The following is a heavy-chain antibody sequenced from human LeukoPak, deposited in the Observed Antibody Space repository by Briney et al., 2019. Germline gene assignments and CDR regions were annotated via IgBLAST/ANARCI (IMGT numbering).Heavy chain of an antibody. CDR2: IYPGDSDT. D-gene: IGHD3-22*01. CDR3: ARQTDPDSSGYYWVDY. CDR1: GYGFTSYW. V-gene: IGHV5-51*01. J-gene: IGHJ4*02. Sequence: GESLKISCKGSGYGFTSYWIGWVRQMPGKGLEWMGIIYPGDSDTRYSPSFQGQVTISADKSISTAYLQWSSLKASDTSMYYCARQTDPDSSGYYWVDYWGQGTLVTVSS.